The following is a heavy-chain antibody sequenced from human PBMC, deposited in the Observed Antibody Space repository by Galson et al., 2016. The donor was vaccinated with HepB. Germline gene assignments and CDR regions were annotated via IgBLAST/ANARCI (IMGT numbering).Heavy chain of an antibody. CDR2: VYYDGKT. J-gene: IGHJ3*02. CDR1: TESFSDSSYF. V-gene: IGHV4-39*01. D-gene: IGHD4-17*01. CDR3: ARTYYGDYDSHAFDI. Sequence: SETLSLTCVVSTESFSDSSYFWGWIRQPPGKGLEWIGVVYYDGKTYYNPSLKSRVTISVNTSKNQFSLKLSSVAVADTAVYYCARTYYGDYDSHAFDIWGQGTTVTVSS.